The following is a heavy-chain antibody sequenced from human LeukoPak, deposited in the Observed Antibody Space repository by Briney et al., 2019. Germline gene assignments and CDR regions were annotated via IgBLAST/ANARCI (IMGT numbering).Heavy chain of an antibody. D-gene: IGHD1-26*01. CDR3: AKGASASRHFDY. CDR1: GFTFSNCA. J-gene: IGHJ4*02. Sequence: GGSLRLSCAASGFTFSNCAMNWVRQAPGKGLEWVSDISASGGSTNYADAVKGRFTISRDNSKNTLYLQMNSLRAEDAAVYYCAKGASASRHFDYWGQGTPVTVSS. CDR2: ISASGGST. V-gene: IGHV3-23*01.